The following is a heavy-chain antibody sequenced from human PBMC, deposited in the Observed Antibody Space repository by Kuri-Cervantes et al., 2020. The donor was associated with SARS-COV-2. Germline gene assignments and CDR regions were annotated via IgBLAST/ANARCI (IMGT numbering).Heavy chain of an antibody. CDR2: ISSSSSTI. CDR3: ARGFPTVTTWLGYYYYGMDV. CDR1: GSSFSSYD. J-gene: IGHJ6*02. Sequence: GGSLRLSCAASGSSFSSYDMNWVRQAPGKGLEWVSYISSSSSTIYYADSVKGRYTISRDNAKNSLYLQMNSLRAENTAVYYGARGFPTVTTWLGYYYYGMDVWGQGTTVTVSS. V-gene: IGHV3-48*01. D-gene: IGHD4-17*01.